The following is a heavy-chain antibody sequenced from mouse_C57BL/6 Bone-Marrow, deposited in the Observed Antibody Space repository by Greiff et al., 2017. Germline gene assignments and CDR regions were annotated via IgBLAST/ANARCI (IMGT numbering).Heavy chain of an antibody. CDR2: IAPNSGGT. V-gene: IGHV1-62-3*01. D-gene: IGHD2-1*01. CDR3: ATYGNCVY. CDR1: GYTFSSYW. Sequence: VQLLQSGAELVKPGASVKLSCKASGYTFSSYWMHWVKQRPGRGLEWVGRIAPNSGGTNYNEKFKGKATLTVDKPSSTAYMQLSSLTSEDSAVYYYATYGNCVYWGQGTTLTVSS. J-gene: IGHJ2*01.